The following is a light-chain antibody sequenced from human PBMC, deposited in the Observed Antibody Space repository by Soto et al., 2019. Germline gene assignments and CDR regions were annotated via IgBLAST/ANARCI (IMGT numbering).Light chain of an antibody. J-gene: IGKJ3*01. CDR1: QVISSW. CDR2: SAS. Sequence: DIQMTQSPSSVSASVGDRVTISCRASQVISSWLAWYQQKPGKAPSLLIYSASTLYSGVPSRFSGSGSGTDFTLTISSLQPEDFATYYCQQANSFPLTFGPGTKVDIK. CDR3: QQANSFPLT. V-gene: IGKV1-12*01.